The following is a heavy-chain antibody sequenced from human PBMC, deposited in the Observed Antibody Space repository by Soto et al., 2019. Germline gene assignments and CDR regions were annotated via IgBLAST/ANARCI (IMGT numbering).Heavy chain of an antibody. CDR3: ASNWNYDYYYGMDV. Sequence: SVKVSCKASGGTFSSYAISWVRQAPGQGLEWMGGIIPIFGTANYAQKFQGRVTITADKSTSTAYMELSSLRSEDTAVYYCASNWNYDYYYGMDVWGQGTTVTVSS. CDR1: GGTFSSYA. D-gene: IGHD1-20*01. V-gene: IGHV1-69*06. J-gene: IGHJ6*02. CDR2: IIPIFGTA.